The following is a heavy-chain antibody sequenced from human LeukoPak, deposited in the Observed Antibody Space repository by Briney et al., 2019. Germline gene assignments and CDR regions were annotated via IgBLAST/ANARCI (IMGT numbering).Heavy chain of an antibody. CDR1: GFTFSSYA. V-gene: IGHV3-30-3*01. CDR2: ISYDGSNK. Sequence: GRSLRLSCAASGFTFSSYAMHWVRQAPGKGLEWVAVISYDGSNKYYADSVKGRFTISRDNSKNTLYLQMNSLRAEDTAVYYCARDPPRSYYDSSGYSAPISWGQGTLVTVSS. J-gene: IGHJ4*02. CDR3: ARDPPRSYYDSSGYSAPIS. D-gene: IGHD3-22*01.